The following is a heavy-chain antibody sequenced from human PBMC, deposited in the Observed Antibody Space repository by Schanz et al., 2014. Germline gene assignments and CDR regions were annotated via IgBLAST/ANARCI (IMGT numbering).Heavy chain of an antibody. CDR2: ISYDGSKK. Sequence: VQLVESGGGLVQPGGSLRLSCAASGFSVGNKYMNWVRQAPGKGLEWVGVISYDGSKKSYADSVKGRFTISSDNSKSTLYLQMSSLRAEDTAVYYCAKSQGSSFDSWGQGTLVTVSS. D-gene: IGHD6-13*01. J-gene: IGHJ4*02. CDR3: AKSQGSSFDS. CDR1: GFSVGNKY. V-gene: IGHV3-30*18.